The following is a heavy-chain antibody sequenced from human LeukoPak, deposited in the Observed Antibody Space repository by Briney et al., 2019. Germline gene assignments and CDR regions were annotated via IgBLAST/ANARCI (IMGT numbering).Heavy chain of an antibody. J-gene: IGHJ4*02. CDR1: GGTFSSYA. V-gene: IGHV1-69*05. D-gene: IGHD2-8*01. CDR2: IIPIFGTA. CDR3: ARGGGACTNGLCYIDS. Sequence: SVKVSCKASGGTFSSYAISWVRQAPGQGLGWMGGIIPIFGTANYAQKFQGRVTITTDESTSTAYMELSSLRSEDTAVYYCARGGGACTNGLCYIDSWGQGTLVTVSS.